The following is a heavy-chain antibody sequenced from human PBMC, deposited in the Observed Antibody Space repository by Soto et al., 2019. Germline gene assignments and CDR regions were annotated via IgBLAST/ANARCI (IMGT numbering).Heavy chain of an antibody. J-gene: IGHJ6*02. V-gene: IGHV4-34*01. CDR2: INHSGST. D-gene: IGHD5-18*01. CDR3: ARDRKRYSSPPRIYYYYYGMDV. Sequence: QVQLQQWGAGLLKPSETLSLTCAVYGGSFSGYYWSWIRQPPGKGLEWIGEINHSGSTNYNPSLKSRVTISVDTSKNQFSLKLSSVTAADTAEYYCARDRKRYSSPPRIYYYYYGMDVWGQGTTVTVSS. CDR1: GGSFSGYY.